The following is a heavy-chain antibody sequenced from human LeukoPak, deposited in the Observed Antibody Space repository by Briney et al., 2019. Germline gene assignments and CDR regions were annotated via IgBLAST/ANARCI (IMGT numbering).Heavy chain of an antibody. CDR1: GGSFSGYY. V-gene: IGHV4-34*01. Sequence: SETLSLTCAVYGGSFSGYYWSWIRQPPGKGLEWIGEINHSGSTNYNPSLKSRVTISVDTSKNQFSLKLSSVTAADTAVYYCARGLPSRSTRYYYYYGMDVWGHGTTVTVSS. J-gene: IGHJ6*02. D-gene: IGHD2-2*01. CDR2: INHSGST. CDR3: ARGLPSRSTRYYYYYGMDV.